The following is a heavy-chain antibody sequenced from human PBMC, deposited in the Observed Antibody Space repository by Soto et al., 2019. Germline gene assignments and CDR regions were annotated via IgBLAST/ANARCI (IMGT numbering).Heavy chain of an antibody. CDR3: ARPFYASGSYHYYYGLDV. J-gene: IGHJ6*02. CDR2: ISYDGSNK. D-gene: IGHD3-10*01. Sequence: QVQLVESGGGVVQPGRSLRLSCAASRFTFSSYAMHWVHQAPGKGLEWVALISYDGSNKHYADSVKGRFTISRDDSKNTLYLQMNSLRAEDTAVYYCARPFYASGSYHYYYGLDVWGQGTTVTVSS. CDR1: RFTFSSYA. V-gene: IGHV3-30-3*01.